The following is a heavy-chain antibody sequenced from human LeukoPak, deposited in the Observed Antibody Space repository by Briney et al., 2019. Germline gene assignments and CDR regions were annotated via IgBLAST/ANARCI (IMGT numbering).Heavy chain of an antibody. CDR1: GFTFNSYP. CDR3: ARESSVVRGVITDFDY. D-gene: IGHD3-10*01. V-gene: IGHV3-30-3*01. CDR2: ISYDGSNI. J-gene: IGHJ4*02. Sequence: GGSLRLSCAASGFTFNSYPMNWVRQAPGKGLEWVAVISYDGSNIYYADSVKGRFTISRDNAKNSLYLQMNSLRAEDTAVYYCARESSVVRGVITDFDYWGQGTLVTVSS.